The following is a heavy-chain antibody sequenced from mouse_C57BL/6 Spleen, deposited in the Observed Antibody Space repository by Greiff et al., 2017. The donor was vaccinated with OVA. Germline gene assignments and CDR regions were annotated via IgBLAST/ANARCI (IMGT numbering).Heavy chain of an antibody. CDR3: ARPCYYGSSYPDY. V-gene: IGHV5-6*01. CDR2: ISSGGSYT. J-gene: IGHJ2*01. Sequence: EVKLMESGGDLVKPGGSLKLSCAASGFTFSSYGMSWVRQTPDKRLEWVATISSGGSYTYYPASVKGRFTISRDNAKNTLYLQMSSLKSEDTAMYYCARPCYYGSSYPDYWGQGTTRTVSS. CDR1: GFTFSSYG. D-gene: IGHD1-1*01.